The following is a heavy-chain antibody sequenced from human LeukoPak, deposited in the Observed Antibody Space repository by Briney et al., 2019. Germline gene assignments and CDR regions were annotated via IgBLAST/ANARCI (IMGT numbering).Heavy chain of an antibody. CDR3: ARVFPLQTLLWFGENYGMDV. Sequence: ASVKVSCKVSGYTLTELSMHWVRQAPGKGLEWMGGFDPEDGEAIYAQKFQGRVTMTEDTSTDTAYMELSSLRSEDTAVYYCARVFPLQTLLWFGENYGMDVWGKGTTVTVSS. CDR1: GYTLTELS. V-gene: IGHV1-24*01. J-gene: IGHJ6*04. CDR2: FDPEDGEA. D-gene: IGHD3-10*01.